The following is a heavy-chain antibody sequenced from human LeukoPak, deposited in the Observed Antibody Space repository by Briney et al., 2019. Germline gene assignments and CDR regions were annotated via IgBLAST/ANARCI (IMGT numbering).Heavy chain of an antibody. J-gene: IGHJ3*02. V-gene: IGHV1-18*01. Sequence: GASVKVSCKASGYTFTSYGISWVRQAPGQGLEWVGWISAYNGNTNYAQKLQGRVTMTTDTSTSTAYMELRSLRSDDTAVYYCARAGWIVATTATPDAFDIWGQGTMVTVSS. D-gene: IGHD5-12*01. CDR1: GYTFTSYG. CDR2: ISAYNGNT. CDR3: ARAGWIVATTATPDAFDI.